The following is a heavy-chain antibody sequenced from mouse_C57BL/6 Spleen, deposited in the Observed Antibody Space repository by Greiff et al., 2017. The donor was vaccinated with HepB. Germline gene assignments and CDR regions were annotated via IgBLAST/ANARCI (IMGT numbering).Heavy chain of an antibody. CDR1: GYAFSSSW. CDR3: ARSGYGGAMDY. V-gene: IGHV1-82*01. CDR2: IYPGDGDT. D-gene: IGHD1-1*02. J-gene: IGHJ4*01. Sequence: VQGVESGPELVKPGASVKISCKASGYAFSSSWMNWVKQRPGKGLEWIGRIYPGDGDTNYNGKFKGKATLTADKSSSTAYMQLSSLTSEDSAVYFCARSGYGGAMDYWGQGTSVTVSS.